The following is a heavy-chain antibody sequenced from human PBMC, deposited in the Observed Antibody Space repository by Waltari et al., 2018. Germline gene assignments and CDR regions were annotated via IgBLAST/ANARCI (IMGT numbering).Heavy chain of an antibody. Sequence: EVQLVESGGGLVQPGRSLRLSCAASGFTFDDYAMHWVRQAPGKGLEWVSGISWNSGSIGYADSVKGRFTISRDNAKNSLYLQMNSLRAEDTALYYCAKGMGAAITYFDYWGQGTLVTVSS. J-gene: IGHJ4*02. CDR2: ISWNSGSI. D-gene: IGHD2-2*01. V-gene: IGHV3-9*01. CDR1: GFTFDDYA. CDR3: AKGMGAAITYFDY.